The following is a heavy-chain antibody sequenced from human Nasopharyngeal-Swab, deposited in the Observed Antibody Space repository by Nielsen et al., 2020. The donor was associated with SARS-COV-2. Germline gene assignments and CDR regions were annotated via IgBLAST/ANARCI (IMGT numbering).Heavy chain of an antibody. D-gene: IGHD6-6*01. V-gene: IGHV1-46*01. CDR1: GYTFTRNY. Sequence: ASVKVSCKASGYTFTRNYIHWIRQAPGQGLEWMGIINPGGDYTNYAQKFQGRVTVTKDTSTCTVYMELSSLRSEDTAVYYCARDHSSSSSWWFDPWGQGTLVTVSS. CDR2: INPGGDYT. CDR3: ARDHSSSSSWWFDP. J-gene: IGHJ5*02.